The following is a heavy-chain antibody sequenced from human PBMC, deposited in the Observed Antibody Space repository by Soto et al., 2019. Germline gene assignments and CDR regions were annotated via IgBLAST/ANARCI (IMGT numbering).Heavy chain of an antibody. V-gene: IGHV1-3*01. D-gene: IGHD6-6*01. CDR3: ARSQQLVRVTFDY. CDR2: INAGNGNT. Sequence: ASVKVSCKASGGTFSSYAISWVRQAPGQRLEWMGWINAGNGNTKYSQKFQGRVTITRDTSASTAYKELSSLRSEDTAVYYCARSQQLVRVTFDYWGQGTLVTVSS. J-gene: IGHJ4*02. CDR1: GGTFSSYA.